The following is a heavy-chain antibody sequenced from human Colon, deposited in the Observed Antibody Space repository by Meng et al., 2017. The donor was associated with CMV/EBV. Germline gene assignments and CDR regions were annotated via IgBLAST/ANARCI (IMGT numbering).Heavy chain of an antibody. V-gene: IGHV1-69*13. D-gene: IGHD2-2*01. Sequence: SVKVSCKTSGGPFKSNAISWVRQAPGQGLEWMGGIIPIFGTPKYAQKFQGRVTNTADESTSTTYMELSSLTPDDTAVYYCARSPLPAALNWFDTWGQGTLVTVSS. CDR2: IIPIFGTP. CDR3: ARSPLPAALNWFDT. J-gene: IGHJ5*02. CDR1: GGPFKSNA.